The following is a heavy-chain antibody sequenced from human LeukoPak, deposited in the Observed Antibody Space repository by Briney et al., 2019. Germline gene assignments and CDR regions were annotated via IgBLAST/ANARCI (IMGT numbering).Heavy chain of an antibody. Sequence: GASVKVSCKTSGYTFTDYGVTWVRQAPGQGLEWMGWINSNNGGTNYAQKFQGRVTMTRDTSISTAYMELSSLRSDDTAVYYCASPAPYYDNSGYYPLDYWGQGTLVTVSS. J-gene: IGHJ4*02. D-gene: IGHD3-22*01. V-gene: IGHV1-2*02. CDR3: ASPAPYYDNSGYYPLDY. CDR2: INSNNGGT. CDR1: GYTFTDYG.